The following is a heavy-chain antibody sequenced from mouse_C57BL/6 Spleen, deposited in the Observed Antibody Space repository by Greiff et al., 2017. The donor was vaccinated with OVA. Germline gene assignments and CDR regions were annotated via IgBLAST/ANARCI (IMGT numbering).Heavy chain of an antibody. CDR1: GYTFTSYW. V-gene: IGHV1-52*01. D-gene: IGHD2-1*01. Sequence: QVQLQQPGAELVRPGSSVKLSCKASGYTFTSYWMHWVKQRPIQGLEWIGNIDPSDSETHYNQKFKDKATLTVDKSSSTAYMQLSSLTSEDSAVYDCARSEGNYYYAMDYWGQGTSVTVSS. CDR3: ARSEGNYYYAMDY. CDR2: IDPSDSET. J-gene: IGHJ4*01.